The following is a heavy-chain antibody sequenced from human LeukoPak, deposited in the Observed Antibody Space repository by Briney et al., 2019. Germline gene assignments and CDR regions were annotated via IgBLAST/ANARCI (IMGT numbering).Heavy chain of an antibody. J-gene: IGHJ4*02. D-gene: IGHD4-11*01. CDR3: ATDLRARYSNSYYFDY. CDR2: INHSGST. V-gene: IGHV4-34*01. Sequence: KSSETLSLTCAVYGGSFSGYYWSWIRQPPGKGLEWIGEINHSGSTNYNPSLKSRVTISVDTSKNQFSLKLSSVTAADTAVYYCATDLRARYSNSYYFDYWGQGTLVTVSS. CDR1: GGSFSGYY.